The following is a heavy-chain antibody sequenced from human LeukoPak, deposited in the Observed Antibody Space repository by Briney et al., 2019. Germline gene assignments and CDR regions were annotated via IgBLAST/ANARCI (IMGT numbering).Heavy chain of an antibody. D-gene: IGHD3-3*01. CDR1: GYTFTSYD. CDR2: MNPNSGNT. V-gene: IGHV1-8*02. CDR3: ATSHSITIFGVAPDAFDI. Sequence: ASVKVSCKASGYTFTSYDINWVRQATGQGLEWMGWMNPNSGNTGYAQKFQGRVAMTRDTSISTAYMELSRLRSDDTAVYYCATSHSITIFGVAPDAFDIWGQGTMVTVSS. J-gene: IGHJ3*02.